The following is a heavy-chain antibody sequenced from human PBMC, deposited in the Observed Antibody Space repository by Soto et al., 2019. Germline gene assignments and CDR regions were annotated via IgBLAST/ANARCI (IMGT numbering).Heavy chain of an antibody. CDR2: IWYDGTQK. Sequence: GGSLRLSCAASGFIFSTYGLHWVRQAPGKGLEWVALIWYDGTQKYYADSVKGRLTISRDDSKNTLYLQMNSLRDEDTAVYYCARDAGHFYSTSSSYFDYWGQGTLVTVSS. J-gene: IGHJ4*02. V-gene: IGHV3-33*01. D-gene: IGHD6-6*01. CDR1: GFIFSTYG. CDR3: ARDAGHFYSTSSSYFDY.